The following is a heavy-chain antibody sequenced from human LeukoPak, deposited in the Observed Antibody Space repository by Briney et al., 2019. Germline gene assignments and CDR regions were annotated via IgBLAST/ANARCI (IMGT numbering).Heavy chain of an antibody. Sequence: PGRSLRLSCAASGFTFSSYGMHWVRQAPGKGLEWVAVISYDGSNKYYADSVKGRFPISRDNSKNTLYQEMNSLTADDTAVYYCAKGHSDFGTGFDLWGQGTLVTVS. V-gene: IGHV3-30*18. CDR1: GFTFSSYG. CDR3: AKGHSDFGTGFDL. CDR2: ISYDGSNK. J-gene: IGHJ4*02. D-gene: IGHD4-17*01.